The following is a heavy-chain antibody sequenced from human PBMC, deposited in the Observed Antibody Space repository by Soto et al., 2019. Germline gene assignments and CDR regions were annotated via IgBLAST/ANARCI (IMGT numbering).Heavy chain of an antibody. J-gene: IGHJ3*02. CDR1: GFPFTKAW. CDR3: TTDGFTGIVGI. V-gene: IGHV3-15*01. CDR2: IRSKTSSETR. D-gene: IGHD3-22*01. Sequence: GGSLRLSCAASGFPFTKAWLAWVRQAPGKGLGWVGRIRSKTSSETREYAAPVKGRFTISRDDSKNMLYLEMNSLKIEDTGVYYCTTDGFTGIVGIWGQGTKVTVSS.